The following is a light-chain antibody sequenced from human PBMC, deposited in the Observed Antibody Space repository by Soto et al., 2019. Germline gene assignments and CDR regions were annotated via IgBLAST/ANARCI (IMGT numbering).Light chain of an antibody. V-gene: IGLV2-14*01. CDR2: QVT. Sequence: QSVLTQPASVSGSPGQSITISCTGTSSDVGGYNYVSWYQHHPGKAPKLMISQVTNRPSGVSNRFSGSKSGNTASLTISGLQAEDEADYYCSSYTSRNTLDYVFGTGTKLTVL. CDR1: SSDVGGYNY. J-gene: IGLJ1*01. CDR3: SSYTSRNTLDYV.